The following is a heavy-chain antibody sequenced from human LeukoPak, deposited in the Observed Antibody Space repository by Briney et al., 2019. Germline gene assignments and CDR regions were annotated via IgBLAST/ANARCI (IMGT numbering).Heavy chain of an antibody. Sequence: SETLSLTCTVSGGSISSFYWSWIRQPAGKGLEWIGRIHTSGNADYNPSLKSRVTMSVDTSKNEFSLKLSSVTAADTAVYYCAREGSMTARPFVSIGSWGQGTLVTVSS. CDR3: AREGSMTARPFVSIGS. V-gene: IGHV4-4*07. D-gene: IGHD6-6*01. J-gene: IGHJ4*02. CDR2: IHTSGNA. CDR1: GGSISSFY.